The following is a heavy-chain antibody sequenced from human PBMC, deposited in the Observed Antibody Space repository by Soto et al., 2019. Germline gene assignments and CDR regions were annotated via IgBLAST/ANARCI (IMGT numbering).Heavy chain of an antibody. V-gene: IGHV1-18*01. J-gene: IGHJ6*02. CDR3: ARARIFYGLDV. D-gene: IGHD2-15*01. CDR1: GYTFTSFG. Sequence: QVQLVQSGAEVKKPGASVKVSCKASGYTFTSFGISWVRQAPGQGLEWMGWINAYNVYNGNTNYAQNLQGRATMTTDTSTSTAYMELRSLRSDDTAVYYCARARIFYGLDVWGQGTTVTVSS. CDR2: INAYNVYNGNT.